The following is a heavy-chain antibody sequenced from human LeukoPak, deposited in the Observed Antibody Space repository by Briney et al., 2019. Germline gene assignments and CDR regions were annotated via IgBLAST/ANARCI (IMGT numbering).Heavy chain of an antibody. CDR3: ARDLYYYDSSGYIPFGY. CDR2: ISSSSSYI. D-gene: IGHD3-22*01. Sequence: GGSLRLSCAASGFTFSSYSMNWVRQAPGKGLEWVSSISSSSSYIYYADSVKGRFTISRDNAKNSLYLQMNSLRAEDTALYHCARDLYYYDSSGYIPFGYWGQGTLVTVSS. J-gene: IGHJ4*02. V-gene: IGHV3-21*04. CDR1: GFTFSSYS.